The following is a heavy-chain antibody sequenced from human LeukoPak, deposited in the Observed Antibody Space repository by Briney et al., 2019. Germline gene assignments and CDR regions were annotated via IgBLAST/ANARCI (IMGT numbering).Heavy chain of an antibody. Sequence: KPSETLSLTCTVSGGSISSSSYYWGWIRQPPGKGLEWIGSIYYSGSTYYNPSLKSRVTISVDTSKNQFSLKLSSVTAADTAVYYCASEASCSSNSCYDYWGQGTLVTVSS. D-gene: IGHD2-2*01. CDR2: IYYSGST. J-gene: IGHJ4*02. CDR1: GGSISSSSYY. CDR3: ASEASCSSNSCYDY. V-gene: IGHV4-39*07.